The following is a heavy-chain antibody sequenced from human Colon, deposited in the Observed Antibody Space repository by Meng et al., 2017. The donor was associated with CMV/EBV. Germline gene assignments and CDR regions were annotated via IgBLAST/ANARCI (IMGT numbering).Heavy chain of an antibody. Sequence: GGSLRLSCATSGFTFSNYGMHWVRRAPFKGLEWVAFILYDGNIKYYADSVKGRFTVSRDNSKNMLYLQMNSLRAEDTAVYYCARDLGDYGDYPGASDYWGQGTLVTVSS. D-gene: IGHD4-17*01. CDR1: GFTFSNYG. J-gene: IGHJ4*02. V-gene: IGHV3-30*02. CDR3: ARDLGDYGDYPGASDY. CDR2: ILYDGNIK.